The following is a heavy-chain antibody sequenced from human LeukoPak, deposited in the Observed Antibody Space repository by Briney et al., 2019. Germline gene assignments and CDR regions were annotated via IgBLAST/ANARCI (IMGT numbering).Heavy chain of an antibody. Sequence: GGSLRLSCAASGFTFSNYAMHWVRQAPGKGLEWVAVISYDGSNKYYTDSVKGRFTISRDNAKNSLYLQMNSLRAEDTAVYYCGRDRYVINYWGQGTLVTVSS. J-gene: IGHJ4*02. CDR2: ISYDGSNK. CDR3: GRDRYVINY. D-gene: IGHD5-12*01. V-gene: IGHV3-30*04. CDR1: GFTFSNYA.